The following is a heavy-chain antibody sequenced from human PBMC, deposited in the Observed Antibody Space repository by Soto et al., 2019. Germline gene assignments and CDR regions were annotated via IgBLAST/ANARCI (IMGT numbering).Heavy chain of an antibody. CDR3: TTDQTRGKKFDY. CDR2: IKSKTDGGIT. J-gene: IGHJ4*02. CDR1: GFTFSNAW. Sequence: EVQLVESGGGLVKPGGSLRLSCAASGFTFSNAWMNWVRQAPGKGLEWVGRIKSKTDGGITDYAAPVKGRFTISRDDSKNTLYLQMNSLKTEDTAVYYCTTDQTRGKKFDYWGQGTLVTVSS. V-gene: IGHV3-15*07.